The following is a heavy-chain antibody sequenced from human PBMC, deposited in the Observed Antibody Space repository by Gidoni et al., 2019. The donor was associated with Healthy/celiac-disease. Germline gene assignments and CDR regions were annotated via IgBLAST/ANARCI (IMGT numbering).Heavy chain of an antibody. Sequence: EVQLVESGGGLVQPGRSLRLSCTASGSTFGDYAMSWVRQAPGKGLEWVGFIRSKAYGGTTEYAASVKGRFTISRDDSKSIAYLQMNSLKTEDTAVYYCNGFLEWLSNFDYWGQGTLVTVSS. CDR3: NGFLEWLSNFDY. CDR2: IRSKAYGGTT. J-gene: IGHJ4*02. V-gene: IGHV3-49*04. D-gene: IGHD3-3*01. CDR1: GSTFGDYA.